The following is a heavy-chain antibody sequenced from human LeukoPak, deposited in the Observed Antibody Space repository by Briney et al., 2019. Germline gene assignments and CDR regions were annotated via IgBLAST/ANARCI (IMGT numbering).Heavy chain of an antibody. CDR3: ARVDFTMVRGVPHPYAFDI. D-gene: IGHD3-10*01. V-gene: IGHV4-59*01. Sequence: KPSETLSLTCTVSAGSISSYYRSWIRQPPGKGLEWIGYIYYSGSTNYNPSLKSRVTVSVDKSKNQFSLKLSSVTAADTAVYYCARVDFTMVRGVPHPYAFDIWGQGTMVTVSS. CDR1: AGSISSYY. J-gene: IGHJ3*02. CDR2: IYYSGST.